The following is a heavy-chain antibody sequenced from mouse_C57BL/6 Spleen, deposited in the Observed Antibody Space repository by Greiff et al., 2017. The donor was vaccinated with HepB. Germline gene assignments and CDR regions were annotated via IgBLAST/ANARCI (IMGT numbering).Heavy chain of an antibody. V-gene: IGHV5-9*01. D-gene: IGHD1-1*01. CDR3: ARFLYYGSSYYFDY. Sequence: DVKLQESGGGLVKPGGSLKLSCAASGFTFSSYTMSWVRQTPEKRLEWVATISGGGGNTYYPDSVKGRFTISRDNAKNTLYLQMSSLRSEDTALYYCARFLYYGSSYYFDYWGQGTTLTVSS. J-gene: IGHJ2*01. CDR1: GFTFSSYT. CDR2: ISGGGGNT.